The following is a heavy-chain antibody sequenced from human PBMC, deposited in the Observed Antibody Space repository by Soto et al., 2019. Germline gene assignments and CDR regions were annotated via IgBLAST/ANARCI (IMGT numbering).Heavy chain of an antibody. V-gene: IGHV3-23*01. D-gene: IGHD2-15*01. CDR2: ISGSGGST. CDR3: AKDAGSVCSGGSCYFQAPDY. Sequence: EVQLLESGRGLVQPGGSLRLSCAASGFTFNSFAMSWVRQAPGKGLEWVSSISGSGGSTYYADSVRGRFTISRDNSKNTLYVQMNSLRVEDTAVYYCAKDAGSVCSGGSCYFQAPDYWGQGTLVTVSS. J-gene: IGHJ4*02. CDR1: GFTFNSFA.